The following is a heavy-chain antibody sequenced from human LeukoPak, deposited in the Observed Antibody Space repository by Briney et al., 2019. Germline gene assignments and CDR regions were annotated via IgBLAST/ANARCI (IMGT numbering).Heavy chain of an antibody. CDR1: GFTFSSYS. V-gene: IGHV3-21*01. Sequence: PGGSLRLSCAASGFTFSSYSMNWVRQAPGKGLEWVSSISSSSSYIYYADSVKGRFTISRDNAKNSLYLQMNSLRAEDTAVYYCARDRYYDILTGYYHDAFDIWGRGTMVTVSS. CDR3: ARDRYYDILTGYYHDAFDI. D-gene: IGHD3-9*01. CDR2: ISSSSSYI. J-gene: IGHJ3*02.